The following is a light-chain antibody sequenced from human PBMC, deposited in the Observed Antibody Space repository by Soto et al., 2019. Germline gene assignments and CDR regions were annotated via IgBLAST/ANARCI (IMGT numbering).Light chain of an antibody. Sequence: DIQMTQSTSTLSASVGDSVAITCRASQDSSKWLAWYQQKPGKPPKLLIYDASGLDSGVPSRFSGSGYGTEFTLTISGLQPEDFATFYCQQYDSFPWTFGPGTKVDIK. CDR3: QQYDSFPWT. CDR2: DAS. V-gene: IGKV1-5*01. J-gene: IGKJ1*01. CDR1: QDSSKW.